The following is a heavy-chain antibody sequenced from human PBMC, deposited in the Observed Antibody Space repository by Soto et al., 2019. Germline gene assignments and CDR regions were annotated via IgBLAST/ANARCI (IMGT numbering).Heavy chain of an antibody. CDR3: ASSLWGSYLNY. J-gene: IGHJ4*02. Sequence: PGGSLRLSCAASGFTFSSYWMSWVRQAPGKGLEWVANIKQDGSEKYYVDSVKGRFTISRDNAKNSLYLQMNSLRAEDTAVYYCASSLWGSYLNYWGQGTLVTVSS. CDR1: GFTFSSYW. D-gene: IGHD3-16*01. CDR2: IKQDGSEK. V-gene: IGHV3-7*05.